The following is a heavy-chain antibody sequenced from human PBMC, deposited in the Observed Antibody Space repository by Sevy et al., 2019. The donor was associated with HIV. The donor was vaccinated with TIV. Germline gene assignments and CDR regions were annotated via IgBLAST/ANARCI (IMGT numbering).Heavy chain of an antibody. D-gene: IGHD3-16*02. V-gene: IGHV4-39*01. CDR1: GGSISSSSYY. CDR2: IYYSGST. J-gene: IGHJ4*02. CDR3: ASFDQRLGELSLRGIHKFDY. Sequence: SETLSLTCTVSGGSISSSSYYWGWIRQPPGKGLEWIGSIYYSGSTYYNPSLKSRVTISVDTSKNQFSLKLSSVTAADTAVYYYASFDQRLGELSLRGIHKFDYWGQGTLVTVSS.